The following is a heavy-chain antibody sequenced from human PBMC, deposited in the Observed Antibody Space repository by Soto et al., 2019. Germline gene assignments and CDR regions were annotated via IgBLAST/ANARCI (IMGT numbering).Heavy chain of an antibody. J-gene: IGHJ4*02. CDR3: ARSVAVPGAHIDY. CDR1: GGSIDSGDYY. D-gene: IGHD6-19*01. CDR2: VYYTGST. Sequence: PWETLSLTCTVSGGSIDSGDYYWSWIRQSPGKGLEWLGYVYYTGSTNYSPSLRSRVSISVDTSKNEFSLRLSSVTAADTAVYFCARSVAVPGAHIDYWGQGTQVPVSS. V-gene: IGHV4-61*08.